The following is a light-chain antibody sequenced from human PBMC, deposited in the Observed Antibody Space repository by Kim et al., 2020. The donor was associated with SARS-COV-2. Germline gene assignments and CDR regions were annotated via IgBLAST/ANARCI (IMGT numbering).Light chain of an antibody. CDR2: AAS. J-gene: IGKJ3*01. V-gene: IGKV1-39*01. CDR3: QPSYITPFT. CDR1: QSISSH. Sequence: DVQMTQSPSTLSASVGDRVTISCRTTQSISSHLNWYKQKPWKAPILLISAASTLQGGVPSRFSGSGSETDFTITISSLQPEDFETYFCQPSYITPFTFGPGTKVDIK.